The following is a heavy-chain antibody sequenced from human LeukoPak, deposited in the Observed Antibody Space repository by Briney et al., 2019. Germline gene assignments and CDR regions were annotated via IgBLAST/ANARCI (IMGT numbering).Heavy chain of an antibody. Sequence: GGSLRLSCAASGFTFSGYSMNWVRQAPGKGLEWVSSISSSSSYIYYADSVKGRFTISRDNAKNSLYLQMNSLRAEDTAVYYCARGSILTGYSVDYWGQGTLVTVSS. CDR3: ARGSILTGYSVDY. V-gene: IGHV3-21*01. J-gene: IGHJ4*02. D-gene: IGHD3-9*01. CDR2: ISSSSSYI. CDR1: GFTFSGYS.